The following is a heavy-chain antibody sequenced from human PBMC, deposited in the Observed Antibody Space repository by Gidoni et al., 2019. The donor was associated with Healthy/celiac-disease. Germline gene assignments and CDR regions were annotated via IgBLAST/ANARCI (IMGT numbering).Heavy chain of an antibody. CDR3: TTLVDCSGGSCYSGDWFDP. J-gene: IGHJ5*02. CDR1: GFTFSYAW. D-gene: IGHD2-15*01. Sequence: EVQLVESGGGLVKPGGSLRLSCAASGFTFSYAWLGWVRQAPGKGLQWVGRIKSKADGGTTDYAAPVKGRFTISRDDSKNTLYLQMNNLKTEDTAVYYCTTLVDCSGGSCYSGDWFDPWGQGTLVTVSS. V-gene: IGHV3-15*01. CDR2: IKSKADGGTT.